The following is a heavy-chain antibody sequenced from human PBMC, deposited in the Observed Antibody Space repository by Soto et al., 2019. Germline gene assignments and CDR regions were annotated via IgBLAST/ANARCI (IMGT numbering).Heavy chain of an antibody. V-gene: IGHV4-39*07. D-gene: IGHD1-1*01. J-gene: IGHJ6*02. CDR2: IYYSGST. Sequence: SETLSLTCTVSGGSISSSSYYWGWIRQPPGKGLEWIGNIYYSGSTYYNPSLKSRVTISVDTSKNQFSLKLSSVTAADTAVYYCARDRNWKGYYGMDVWGQGTTVTVSS. CDR1: GGSISSSSYY. CDR3: ARDRNWKGYYGMDV.